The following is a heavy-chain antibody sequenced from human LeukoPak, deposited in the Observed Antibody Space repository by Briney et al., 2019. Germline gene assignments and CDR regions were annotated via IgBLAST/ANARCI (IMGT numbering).Heavy chain of an antibody. CDR2: ISWDGGST. CDR3: AKDIGSSGYRPYYFDY. V-gene: IGHV3-43D*03. Sequence: PGGSLRLSCAASGFTFDDYAMHWVRQAPGKGLEWVSLISWDGGSTYYADSVKGRFTISRDNSKNSLYLQMNSLRGEDTALYYCAKDIGSSGYRPYYFDYWGQGTLVTVSS. D-gene: IGHD3-22*01. CDR1: GFTFDDYA. J-gene: IGHJ4*02.